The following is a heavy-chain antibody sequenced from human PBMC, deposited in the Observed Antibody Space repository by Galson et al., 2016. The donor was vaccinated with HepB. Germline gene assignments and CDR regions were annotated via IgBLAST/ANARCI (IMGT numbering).Heavy chain of an antibody. CDR2: ISYDGSNK. J-gene: IGHJ1*01. D-gene: IGHD6-13*01. CDR1: GFSFSSYG. V-gene: IGHV3-30*03. CDR3: AVRYSSIWYFQH. Sequence: SLRPSCATSGFSFSSYGMHWVRQAPGKGLEWVAVISYDGSNKYYADSVKGRFTISRDNSKNTLYLQMNSLGAEDTAIYYCAVRYSSIWYFQHWGRGTLVSVSS.